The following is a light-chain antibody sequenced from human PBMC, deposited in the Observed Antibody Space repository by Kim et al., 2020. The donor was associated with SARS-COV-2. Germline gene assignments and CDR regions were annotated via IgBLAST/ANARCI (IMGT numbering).Light chain of an antibody. CDR3: ATWDDSLEAWV. Sequence: GQRVYISCSGSSPNIGSNASHWYQGFPGTAPTLLIFNDDRRPPGVPDRFSGSKSGTSASLALSGLLSDDEADYYCATWDDSLEAWVFGAGTQLTVL. CDR1: SPNIGSNA. J-gene: IGLJ3*02. V-gene: IGLV1-44*01. CDR2: NDD.